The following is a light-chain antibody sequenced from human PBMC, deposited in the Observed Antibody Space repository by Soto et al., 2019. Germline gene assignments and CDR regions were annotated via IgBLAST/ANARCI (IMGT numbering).Light chain of an antibody. Sequence: DIQLTQSPSSLSASEGDTVTITCRASHSINSHFNWYQQKSGEAPKFLIYGTSDLHTGVPSRFSGSGSGTDFTLTISSLQPEDCAIYYCQKSYSTPFTFGQGTKLEIK. J-gene: IGKJ2*01. CDR1: HSINSH. CDR3: QKSYSTPFT. V-gene: IGKV1-39*01. CDR2: GTS.